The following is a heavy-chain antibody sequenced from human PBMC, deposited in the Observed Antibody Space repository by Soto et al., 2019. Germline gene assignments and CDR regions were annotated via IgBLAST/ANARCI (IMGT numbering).Heavy chain of an antibody. Sequence: SETLSLTCTVSGGSISSYYWSWIRQPPGKGLEWIGYIYYSGSTNYNPSLKSRVTISVDTSKNQFSLKLSSVTAADTAVYYCGRGPEPRVVTAIPWFFDLWGRGTLVTVSS. CDR1: GGSISSYY. V-gene: IGHV4-59*01. J-gene: IGHJ2*01. D-gene: IGHD2-21*02. CDR3: GRGPEPRVVTAIPWFFDL. CDR2: IYYSGST.